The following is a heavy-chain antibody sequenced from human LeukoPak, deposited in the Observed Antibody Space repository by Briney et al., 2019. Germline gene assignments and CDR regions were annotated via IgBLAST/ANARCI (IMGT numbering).Heavy chain of an antibody. CDR1: GYTFTGYY. CDR3: ASRSIIAAAGSTADY. V-gene: IGHV1-2*02. Sequence: VSVTVSCKASGYTFTGYYMHWVRQAPGQGLEWMGWINPNSGGTNYAQKFQGRVTMTRDTSISTAYMELSRLRSDDTAVYYCASRSIIAAAGSTADYWGQGTLVTVSS. J-gene: IGHJ4*02. CDR2: INPNSGGT. D-gene: IGHD6-13*01.